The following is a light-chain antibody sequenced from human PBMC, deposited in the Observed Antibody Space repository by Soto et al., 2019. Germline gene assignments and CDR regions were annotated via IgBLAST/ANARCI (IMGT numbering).Light chain of an antibody. Sequence: QSVLTQPPSVSGAPRQRVTISCSGSSSNIGKNAVNWYQQLPGKAPKLLIYYGDLLPSGVSDRFSGSKSGTSASLAISGLQSEDEAKYYCAAWDDRLNGPVFGGGTKVTVL. CDR3: AAWDDRLNGPV. CDR2: YGD. J-gene: IGLJ2*01. V-gene: IGLV1-36*01. CDR1: SSNIGKNA.